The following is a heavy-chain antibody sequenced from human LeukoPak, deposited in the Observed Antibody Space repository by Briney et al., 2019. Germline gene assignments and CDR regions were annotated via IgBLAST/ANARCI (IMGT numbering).Heavy chain of an antibody. CDR2: IIPILGIA. Sequence: ASVKVSCKASGGTFSSYAISWVRQAPGQGLEWMGRIIPILGIANYAQKFQGRVTITADKSTSTAYMELSSLRSEDTAVYYCARDGEYSSSSSPDYWGQGTLVTVSS. CDR1: GGTFSSYA. CDR3: ARDGEYSSSSSPDY. D-gene: IGHD6-6*01. J-gene: IGHJ4*02. V-gene: IGHV1-69*04.